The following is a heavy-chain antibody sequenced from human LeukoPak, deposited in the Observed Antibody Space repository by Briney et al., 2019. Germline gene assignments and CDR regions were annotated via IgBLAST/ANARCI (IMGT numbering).Heavy chain of an antibody. CDR2: INPNSGGT. V-gene: IGHV1-2*02. CDR1: GYTFTGYY. J-gene: IGHJ4*02. CDR3: ARPSKNSGSYRPYGY. D-gene: IGHD1-26*01. Sequence: GASVKVSCKASGYTFTGYYMHWVRQAPGQGLEWMGWINPNSGGTNYAQKFQGRVTMTRDTSISTAYMELSRLRSDDTAVYYCARPSKNSGSYRPYGYRGQGTLVTVSS.